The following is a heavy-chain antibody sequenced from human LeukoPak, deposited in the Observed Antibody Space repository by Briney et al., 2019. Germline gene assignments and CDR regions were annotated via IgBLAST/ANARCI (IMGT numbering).Heavy chain of an antibody. V-gene: IGHV1-46*01. D-gene: IGHD3-9*01. Sequence: GTSVKVSCKAAGDTGSSCAICWVWLAPGQGHEWKGIIDTSGGGTTYAQKFQDRLTTTRGKSTSKVYMELSSLRSEDTAVYYCARNAVATVRYFDWLLDYYSIDVWGKGTTVTVSS. CDR3: ARNAVATVRYFDWLLDYYSIDV. CDR1: GDTGSSCA. CDR2: IDTSGGGT. J-gene: IGHJ6*03.